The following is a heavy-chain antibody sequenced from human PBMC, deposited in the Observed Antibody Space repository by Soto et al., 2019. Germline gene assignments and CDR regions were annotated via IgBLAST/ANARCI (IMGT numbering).Heavy chain of an antibody. V-gene: IGHV4-39*01. J-gene: IGHJ6*02. CDR2: IYYSGST. Sequence: SETLSLTCTVSGGSISSSSYYWDWIRQPPGKGLEWIGSIYYSGSTYCNPSLKSRVTISVDTSKNQFSLKLSSVTAADTAVYYCARAGDRRITIFGVSAWGSYGMDVWGQGTTVTVSS. CDR3: ARAGDRRITIFGVSAWGSYGMDV. D-gene: IGHD3-3*01. CDR1: GGSISSSSYY.